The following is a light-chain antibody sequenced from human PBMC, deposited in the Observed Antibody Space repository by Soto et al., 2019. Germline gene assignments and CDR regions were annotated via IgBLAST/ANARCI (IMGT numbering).Light chain of an antibody. V-gene: IGKV3-15*01. J-gene: IGKJ1*01. CDR1: QSVSSS. Sequence: EIVMTQSPATLSVSPGERATLSCRASQSVSSSLAWYQQKPGQAPRLLTYGASTRATGIPARFSGRGSGPAFALPLGSRQSEDFAVYYRQPYTNWPSLTFGKGTKVEIK. CDR2: GAS. CDR3: QPYTNWPSLT.